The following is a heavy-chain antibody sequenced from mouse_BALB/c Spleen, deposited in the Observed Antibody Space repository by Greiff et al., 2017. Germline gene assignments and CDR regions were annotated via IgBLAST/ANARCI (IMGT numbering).Heavy chain of an antibody. Sequence: VQLQQSGAELAKPGASVKMSCKASGYTFTSYWMHWVKQRPGQGLEWIGYINPSTGYTEYNQKFKDKATLTADKSSSTAYMQLSSLTSEDSAVYYCARSRTVVAFYYCDYWGQGTTLTVSS. CDR3: ARSRTVVAFYYCDY. J-gene: IGHJ2*01. CDR2: INPSTGYT. CDR1: GYTFTSYW. D-gene: IGHD1-1*01. V-gene: IGHV1-7*01.